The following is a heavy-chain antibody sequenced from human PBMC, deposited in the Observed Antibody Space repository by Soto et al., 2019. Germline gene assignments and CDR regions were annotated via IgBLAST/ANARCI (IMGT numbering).Heavy chain of an antibody. D-gene: IGHD2-2*01. CDR2: LSDGGGST. Sequence: GRSLRISCAASGLTFSNYAMSWVRQAPGKGLEWVSGLSDGGGSTFYADSVKGRFTISRDNAKNTLYLQMSSLRAEDTAVYYCVLEGTTSPYNWLASCGQGSLVTVSS. CDR1: GLTFSNYA. J-gene: IGHJ5*01. CDR3: VLEGTTSPYNWLAS. V-gene: IGHV3-23*01.